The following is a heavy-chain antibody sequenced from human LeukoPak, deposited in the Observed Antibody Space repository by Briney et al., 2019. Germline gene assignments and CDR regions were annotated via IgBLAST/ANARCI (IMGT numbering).Heavy chain of an antibody. CDR1: GFTFSTYW. Sequence: GGSLRLSCAASGFTFSTYWMSWVRQAPGKGLEWVANIKEDGSDKYYVDFVRGRFTISRDNAKNSLYLQMNSLRAEDTAVYYCARDVTAFDYWGQGTLVTVSS. V-gene: IGHV3-7*05. CDR2: IKEDGSDK. CDR3: ARDVTAFDY. J-gene: IGHJ4*02. D-gene: IGHD3-16*01.